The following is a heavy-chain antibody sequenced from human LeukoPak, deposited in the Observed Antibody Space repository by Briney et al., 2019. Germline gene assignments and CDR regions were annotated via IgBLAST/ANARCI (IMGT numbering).Heavy chain of an antibody. D-gene: IGHD5-18*01. Sequence: GGSLRLSCAASGFIFNTYGVHWVRLAPGKGLEWVAVVSYDGNSKYYADSVKGRFTISRDNSKNTLSLQMNSLRAEDTAVYYCARGYSYAFDYWGQGTLVTVSS. J-gene: IGHJ4*02. CDR1: GFIFNTYG. CDR2: VSYDGNSK. CDR3: ARGYSYAFDY. V-gene: IGHV3-30*03.